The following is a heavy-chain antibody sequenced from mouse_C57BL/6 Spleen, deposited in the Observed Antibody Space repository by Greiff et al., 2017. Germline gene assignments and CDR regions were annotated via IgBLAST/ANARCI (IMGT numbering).Heavy chain of an antibody. CDR2: IYPRTGST. Sequence: EVQLQQSGPELVKPGASVKISCKASGYSFTDYYMNWVKQRPEQSLEWIGEIYPRTGSTTYNQKFKAKATLTVDKSSSTAYMQLKSLTSEDSAVYYCGRYDGYYLAYWGQGTLVTVSS. CDR3: GRYDGYYLAY. CDR1: GYSFTDYY. D-gene: IGHD2-3*01. V-gene: IGHV1-42*01. J-gene: IGHJ3*01.